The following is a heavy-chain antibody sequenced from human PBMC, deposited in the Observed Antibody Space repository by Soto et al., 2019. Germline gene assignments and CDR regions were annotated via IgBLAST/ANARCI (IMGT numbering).Heavy chain of an antibody. CDR1: GGSISSGDYY. Sequence: QVQLQESGPGLVKPSQTLSLTCTVSGGSISSGDYYWSWLRQPPGKGLEWIGYIYYSGSTYSNPSLKSRVTISVDTSKTQFSLKLSSVTAADTAVYYCARAQGSGFLVSWGQGTLVTVSS. D-gene: IGHD3-10*01. V-gene: IGHV4-30-4*01. J-gene: IGHJ4*02. CDR2: IYYSGST. CDR3: ARAQGSGFLVS.